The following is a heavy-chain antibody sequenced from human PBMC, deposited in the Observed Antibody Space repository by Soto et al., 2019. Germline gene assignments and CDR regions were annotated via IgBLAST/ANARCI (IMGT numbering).Heavy chain of an antibody. V-gene: IGHV4-59*08. Sequence: PSETLSLTCTVSGGSISSYYWSWIRQPPGKGLEWIGYIYYSGSTNYNPSLKSRVTISVDTSKNQFSLKLSSVTAADTAVYYCARDTYYYNSDGSKAPFLDFWGQGALVTVSS. CDR3: ARDTYYYNSDGSKAPFLDF. CDR2: IYYSGST. CDR1: GGSISSYY. J-gene: IGHJ4*02. D-gene: IGHD3-22*01.